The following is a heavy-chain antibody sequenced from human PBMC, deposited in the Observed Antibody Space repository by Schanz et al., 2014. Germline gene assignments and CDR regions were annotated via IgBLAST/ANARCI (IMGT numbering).Heavy chain of an antibody. J-gene: IGHJ6*02. CDR1: GYTFTSDS. CDR2: INPSGGST. CDR3: ARAKRFGDMDV. D-gene: IGHD3-10*01. V-gene: IGHV1-46*01. Sequence: VQSVHSGTEVQKLGASVKVSCKASGYTFTSDSMHWVRQAPGQGLEWMGMINPSGGSTTYAQKFQGRVTMTRDTSTSTVYMELSSLRSEDTAVYYCARAKRFGDMDVWGQGTTVTVSS.